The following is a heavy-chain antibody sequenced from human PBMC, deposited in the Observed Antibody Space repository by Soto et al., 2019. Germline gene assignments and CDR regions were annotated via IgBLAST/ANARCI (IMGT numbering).Heavy chain of an antibody. CDR3: VRGEGGWETY. J-gene: IGHJ4*02. V-gene: IGHV3-74*01. CDR1: GFTFSSYW. D-gene: IGHD6-19*01. CDR2: INSDGSST. Sequence: EVQLMESGGGLVQPGGSLRLSCAASGFTFSSYWMHWVRQAPGKGLVWVSRINSDGSSTTYADSVKGRFTISRDNAKNTLYLQMNSLRAEDAAVYYCVRGEGGWETYWGQGTLVTVSS.